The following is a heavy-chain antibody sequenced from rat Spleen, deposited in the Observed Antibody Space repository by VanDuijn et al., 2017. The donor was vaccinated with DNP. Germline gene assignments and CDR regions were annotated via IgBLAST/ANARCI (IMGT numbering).Heavy chain of an antibody. CDR3: ARHVLPLRVWDY. D-gene: IGHD1-4*01. Sequence: EVQLVESGGGLVQPGWSLKLSCAASGFTFSDYYMAWVRQAPKKGLEWVAYIRFDGGSTYYGDSVKGRFTISRDNAKSTLYLQMNSLRSEDMATYFCARHVLPLRVWDYWGQGVMVTVSS. J-gene: IGHJ2*01. CDR1: GFTFSDYY. V-gene: IGHV5-22*01. CDR2: IRFDGGST.